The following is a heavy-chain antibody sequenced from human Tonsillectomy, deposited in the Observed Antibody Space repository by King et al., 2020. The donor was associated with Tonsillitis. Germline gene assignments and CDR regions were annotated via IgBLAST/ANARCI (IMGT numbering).Heavy chain of an antibody. CDR3: ARAFCGADCFSVPFNY. CDR2: ISSSGGII. V-gene: IGHV3-11*01. D-gene: IGHD2-21*01. CDR1: GFTFSDYY. J-gene: IGHJ4*02. Sequence: VQLVESGGGLVKPGGSLRLSCAASGFTFSDYYMSWIRQAPGKGLEWVSYISSSGGIIDYADSVKGRFTISRDNAKNSLSLQMNSLRAEDTAEYYCARAFCGADCFSVPFNYWGQGTLVTVSS.